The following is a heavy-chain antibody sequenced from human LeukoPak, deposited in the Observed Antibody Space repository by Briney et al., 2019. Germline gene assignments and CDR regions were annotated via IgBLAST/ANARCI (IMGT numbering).Heavy chain of an antibody. CDR1: GGSISSSSYY. CDR3: ARSIRGYSSGWYYFDY. J-gene: IGHJ4*02. CDR2: IYYSGST. V-gene: IGHV4-39*07. Sequence: KSSETLSLTCTVSGGSISSSSYYWGWIRQPPGKGLEWIGSIYYSGSTYYNPSLKSRVTISVDTSKNQFSVKLSSVTAADTAVYYCARSIRGYSSGWYYFDYWGQGTLITVSS. D-gene: IGHD6-19*01.